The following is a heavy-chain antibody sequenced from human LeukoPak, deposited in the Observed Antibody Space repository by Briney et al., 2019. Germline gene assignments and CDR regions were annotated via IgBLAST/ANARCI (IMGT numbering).Heavy chain of an antibody. CDR2: IWYDGSNK. D-gene: IGHD5-12*01. CDR3: ARDLGYGVRFDY. V-gene: IGHV3-33*01. Sequence: PGRSVRLSCAASGFTFSSYGMQWVRQAPGKGWEGVAVIWYDGSNKYYADSVKGRFTISRDNSKNTLYLQMNSLRAEDTAVYYCARDLGYGVRFDYWGQGTLVTVSS. J-gene: IGHJ4*02. CDR1: GFTFSSYG.